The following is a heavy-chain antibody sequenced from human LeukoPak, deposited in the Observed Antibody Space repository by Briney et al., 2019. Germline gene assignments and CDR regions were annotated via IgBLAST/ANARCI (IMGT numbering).Heavy chain of an antibody. CDR2: IWYDGSNK. CDR3: AKDHSYGVQIDY. CDR1: GFTFSSYG. Sequence: GRSLRLSCAVSGFTFSSYGMHWVRQAPGKGLEWVAVIWYDGSNKYYADSVKGRFTISRDNSKNTLYLQMSSLRAEDTAVYYCAKDHSYGVQIDYWGQGTLVSVSS. D-gene: IGHD5-18*01. V-gene: IGHV3-33*06. J-gene: IGHJ4*02.